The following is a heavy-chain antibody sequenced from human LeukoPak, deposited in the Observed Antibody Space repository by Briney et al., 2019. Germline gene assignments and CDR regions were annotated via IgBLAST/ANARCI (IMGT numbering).Heavy chain of an antibody. J-gene: IGHJ4*02. V-gene: IGHV3-66*01. Sequence: GGSLRLSCATSDFTVSSNYMSWVRQAPGKGLEWVSIIYSNGSTYYADSVKGRFTISRDNSKNKVYLQMNSLRVEDTAVYYCAREASYSGSWWYFDHWGQGTLVTVSS. CDR1: DFTVSSNY. CDR3: AREASYSGSWWYFDH. D-gene: IGHD6-13*01. CDR2: IYSNGST.